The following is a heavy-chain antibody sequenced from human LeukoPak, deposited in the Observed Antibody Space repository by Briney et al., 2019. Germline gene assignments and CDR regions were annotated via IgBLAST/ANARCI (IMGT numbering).Heavy chain of an antibody. V-gene: IGHV5-51*01. CDR1: GYSFTSYW. CDR2: IYPGDSDT. D-gene: IGHD6-19*01. Sequence: GESLKIPCKGSGYSFTSYWIGWVRQMPGKGLEWMGIIYPGDSDTRYSPSFQGQVTISADKSISTAYLQWSSLKALDTAMYYCARTAVAGTGGWYFDLWGRGALVSASS. J-gene: IGHJ2*01. CDR3: ARTAVAGTGGWYFDL.